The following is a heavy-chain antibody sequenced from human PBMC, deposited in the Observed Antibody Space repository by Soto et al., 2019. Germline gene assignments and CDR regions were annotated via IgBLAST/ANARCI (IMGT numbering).Heavy chain of an antibody. V-gene: IGHV3-66*01. CDR2: IYSGGST. Sequence: EVQLVESGGGLVQPGGSLRLSCAASGFTVSSNYMSWVRQAPGKGLEWVSVIYSGGSTYYADSVKGRFTISRDHSKNTLYLQMNSLRAEDTAVYYCARGPRTYYYDSSGYESLGYFDYWGQGTLVTVSS. J-gene: IGHJ4*02. CDR1: GFTVSSNY. D-gene: IGHD3-22*01. CDR3: ARGPRTYYYDSSGYESLGYFDY.